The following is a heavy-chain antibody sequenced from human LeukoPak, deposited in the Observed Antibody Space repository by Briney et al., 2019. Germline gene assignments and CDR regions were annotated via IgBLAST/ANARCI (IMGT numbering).Heavy chain of an antibody. D-gene: IGHD3-22*01. CDR1: GFTFDDYA. J-gene: IGHJ3*02. Sequence: GRSLRLSCAASGFTFDDYAMHWVRQAPGKGLEWVSGISWNSGSIGYADSVKGRFTISRDNAKNSLYLQMNSLRAEDTALYYCAKDSSGYYFDAFDIWGQGTMVPSLQ. CDR3: AKDSSGYYFDAFDI. CDR2: ISWNSGSI. V-gene: IGHV3-9*01.